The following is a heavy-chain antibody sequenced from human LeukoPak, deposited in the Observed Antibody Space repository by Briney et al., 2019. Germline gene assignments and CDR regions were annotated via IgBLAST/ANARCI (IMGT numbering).Heavy chain of an antibody. J-gene: IGHJ6*02. Sequence: SETLSLTCTVSGGSISSYYWSWIRQPAGKGLEWIGRIYTSGSTNYNPSLKSRVTMSVDTSKNQFSLKLSSVTAADTAVYYCARDEAVAASYYYGTDVWGQGTTVTVSS. D-gene: IGHD6-19*01. V-gene: IGHV4-4*07. CDR1: GGSISSYY. CDR2: IYTSGST. CDR3: ARDEAVAASYYYGTDV.